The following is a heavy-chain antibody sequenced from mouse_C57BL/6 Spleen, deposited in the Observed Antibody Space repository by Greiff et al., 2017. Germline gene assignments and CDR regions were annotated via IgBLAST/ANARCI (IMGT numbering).Heavy chain of an antibody. CDR2: INPSTGGT. J-gene: IGHJ4*01. V-gene: IGHV1-42*01. Sequence: EVQGVESGPELVKPGASVKISCKASGYSFTGYYMNWVKQSPEKSLEWIGEINPSTGGTTYNQKFTAKATLTVDKSSSTAYMQLKSLTSEDSAVYYCARLGHYYGSRDAMDYWGQGTSVTVSS. CDR1: GYSFTGYY. D-gene: IGHD1-1*01. CDR3: ARLGHYYGSRDAMDY.